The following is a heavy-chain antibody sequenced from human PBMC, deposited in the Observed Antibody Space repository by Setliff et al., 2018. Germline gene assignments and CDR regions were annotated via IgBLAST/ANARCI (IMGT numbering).Heavy chain of an antibody. CDR3: RLWFRELLRDY. CDR1: GFTFTSAV. D-gene: IGHD3-10*01. V-gene: IGHV3-23*01. J-gene: IGHJ4*02. CDR2: VTAFGGTT. Sequence: GGSLRLSCTASGFTFTSAVMTWFRQAPGKGLEWVSAVTAFGGTTYDADSVKGRFTTSRDNSKNMLYLQMSSLRPEDSAVYFCRLWFRELLRDYWGQGTLVTVSS.